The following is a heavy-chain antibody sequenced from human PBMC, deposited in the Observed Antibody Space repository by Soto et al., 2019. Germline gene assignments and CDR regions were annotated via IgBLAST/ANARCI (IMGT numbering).Heavy chain of an antibody. V-gene: IGHV5-51*01. Sequence: GESLKISCEASRYTFTNYWIGWVRQMPGKGLEWMGIIYPGDSDTRYSPSFQGQVTISADKSISTAYLQWSSLKASDTAMYYCARSYYYDSSGYYPGGYWGQGTLVTVSS. CDR2: IYPGDSDT. CDR3: ARSYYYDSSGYYPGGY. D-gene: IGHD3-22*01. CDR1: RYTFTNYW. J-gene: IGHJ4*02.